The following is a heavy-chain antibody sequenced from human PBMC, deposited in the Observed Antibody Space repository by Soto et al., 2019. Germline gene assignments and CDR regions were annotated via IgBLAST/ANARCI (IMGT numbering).Heavy chain of an antibody. D-gene: IGHD3-10*01. V-gene: IGHV4-34*01. J-gene: IGHJ6*02. CDR2: INHSGIT. CDR3: ERTLWFGECYGMDV. CDR1: GGSFSGFY. Sequence: LQTLPLTCAVYGGSFSGFYWSWILQTPGKGLEWIGEINHSGITNYNPSLKSRVTISVDASKNQFSLKLSSVTAADTAVYYWERTLWFGECYGMDVWGQGTTVTVSS.